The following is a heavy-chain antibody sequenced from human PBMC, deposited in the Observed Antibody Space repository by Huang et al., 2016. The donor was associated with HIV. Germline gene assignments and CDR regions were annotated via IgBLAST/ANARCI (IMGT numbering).Heavy chain of an antibody. D-gene: IGHD2-2*01. CDR1: GGSLSNHV. J-gene: IGHJ4*02. CDR3: ARESNIVVVPHTIKFFDY. V-gene: IGHV1-69*01. CDR2: IIPIFGTT. Sequence: QVQLVQSGAEVKKPGSSVKVSCKASGGSLSNHVFSWVRQGPGQGLEWMGVIIPIFGTTNYAQKFQGRVTITADESTGTAYLELSSLRSEDTAVYFCARESNIVVVPHTIKFFDYWGQGTLVTVSS.